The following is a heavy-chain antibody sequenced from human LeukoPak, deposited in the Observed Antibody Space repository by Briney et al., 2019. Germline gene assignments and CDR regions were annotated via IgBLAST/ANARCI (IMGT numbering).Heavy chain of an antibody. J-gene: IGHJ6*02. Sequence: GGSLRLSCAASGFSVSSNYMNWVRQAPGKGLEWISYIGSSGSPTHYADSVGGRFTISRDNAKNSLYLQMNSLRDEDTAVYFCARRPYSDTSGRLSDVWGQGTTVTVSS. V-gene: IGHV3-48*02. CDR3: ARRPYSDTSGRLSDV. CDR2: IGSSGSPT. D-gene: IGHD3-22*01. CDR1: GFSVSSNY.